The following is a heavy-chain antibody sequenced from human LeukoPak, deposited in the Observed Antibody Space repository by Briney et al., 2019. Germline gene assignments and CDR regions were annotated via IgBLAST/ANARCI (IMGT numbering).Heavy chain of an antibody. CDR3: ARVRSEAIVATTYYYYYMDV. CDR1: GYTFTSYG. J-gene: IGHJ6*03. V-gene: IGHV1-18*01. D-gene: IGHD5-12*01. Sequence: ASVKVSCKASGYTFTSYGISWVRQAPGQGLEWMGWISAYNGNTNYAQKLQGRVTMTTDTSTSTAYMELRSLRSDDTAVYYCARVRSEAIVATTYYYYYMDVWGKGTTVTVSS. CDR2: ISAYNGNT.